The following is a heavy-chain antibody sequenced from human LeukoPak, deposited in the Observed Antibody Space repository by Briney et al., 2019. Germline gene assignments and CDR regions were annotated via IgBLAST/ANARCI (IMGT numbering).Heavy chain of an antibody. Sequence: PGRSLRLSCAASGFTFDDYAMHWVRQAPGKGLEWVSGISWNSGSIGYADSVKGRFTISRDNAKNSLYLQMNSLRAEDTAVYYCARVEQLVLNYWGQGTLVTVSS. V-gene: IGHV3-9*01. J-gene: IGHJ4*02. CDR1: GFTFDDYA. CDR2: ISWNSGSI. CDR3: ARVEQLVLNY. D-gene: IGHD6-13*01.